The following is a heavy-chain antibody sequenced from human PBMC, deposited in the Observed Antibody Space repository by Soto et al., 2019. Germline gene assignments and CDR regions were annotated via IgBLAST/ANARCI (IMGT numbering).Heavy chain of an antibody. V-gene: IGHV1-69*01. Sequence: KVSCKASEGTFSSSAVSWMRQAPGQGLEWMGGIIPIFGTANYAQKFQGRVTITADESTSTAYMELSSLRSEDTAVYYCARFSYDSSGYPDYWGQGTLVTVSS. CDR3: ARFSYDSSGYPDY. CDR1: EGTFSSSA. J-gene: IGHJ4*02. CDR2: IIPIFGTA. D-gene: IGHD3-22*01.